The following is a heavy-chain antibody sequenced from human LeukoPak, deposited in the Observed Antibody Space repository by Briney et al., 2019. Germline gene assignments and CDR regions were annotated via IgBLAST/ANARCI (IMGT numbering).Heavy chain of an antibody. D-gene: IGHD3-22*01. CDR2: IIPIFGTA. CDR3: ARDFDSSFSFDY. CDR1: GGTFSSYA. Sequence: SVKVSCKASGGTFSSYAISWARQAPGQGLEWMGGIIPIFGTANYAQKFQGRVTITTDESTSTAYMELSSLRPEDTAVYYCARDFDSSFSFDYWGQGTLVTVSS. V-gene: IGHV1-69*05. J-gene: IGHJ4*02.